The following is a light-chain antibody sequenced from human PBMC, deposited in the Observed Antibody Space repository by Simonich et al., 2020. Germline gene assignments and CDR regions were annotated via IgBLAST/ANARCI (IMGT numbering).Light chain of an antibody. CDR3: KFNGSSHVV. CDR2: GNS. Sequence: QSVLTQPPSVSGAPGQRVTISCTGSRYNIGAGYDVHWYQQLPGTAPKLIIYGNSNRPSGVPAGFSCSKSGTSVSLAITGPHEEYAVHYYCKFNGSSHVVFCGGSKLIDL. CDR1: RYNIGAGYD. J-gene: IGLJ2*01. V-gene: IGLV1-40*01.